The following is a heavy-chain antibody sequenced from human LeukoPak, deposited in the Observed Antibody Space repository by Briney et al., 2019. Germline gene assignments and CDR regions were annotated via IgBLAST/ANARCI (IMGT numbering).Heavy chain of an antibody. CDR3: AREGDILTGPNWFDP. CDR1: GYTFTSYG. J-gene: IGHJ5*02. V-gene: IGHV1-18*01. Sequence: ASVKVSCKASGYTFTSYGISWVRQAPGQGLEWMGWISAYNGNTNYAQKLQGRVTMTTDTSTSTAYMELRSLRSDDTAVYYCAREGDILTGPNWFDPWSQGTLVTVSS. CDR2: ISAYNGNT. D-gene: IGHD3-9*01.